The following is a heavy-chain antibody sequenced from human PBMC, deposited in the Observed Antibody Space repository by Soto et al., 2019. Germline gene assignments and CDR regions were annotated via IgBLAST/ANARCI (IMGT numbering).Heavy chain of an antibody. V-gene: IGHV4-34*01. Sequence: QVQLQQWGAGLLKPSETLSLTCAVYGGSFSGYYWSWLRQPPGKGLEWSGEINHSGNTNYNPSPKSRVTISVDTSKNQFSLKLSSVTAADTAVYYCARHNYDGSGYYYYYYGMDVWGQGTTVTVSS. CDR1: GGSFSGYY. CDR2: INHSGNT. D-gene: IGHD3-22*01. CDR3: ARHNYDGSGYYYYYYGMDV. J-gene: IGHJ6*02.